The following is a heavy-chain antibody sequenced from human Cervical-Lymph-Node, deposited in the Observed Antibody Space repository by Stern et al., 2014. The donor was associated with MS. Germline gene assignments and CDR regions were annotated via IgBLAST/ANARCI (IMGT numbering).Heavy chain of an antibody. CDR3: ASLVVPAAISY. CDR1: GFTFSSYD. J-gene: IGHJ4*02. Sequence: EVQLVESGGGLVQPGGSLRLSCAASGFTFSSYDMHWVRQATGKGLEWVSGIGTAGDSYYPGSVKGRFTISRENSKNSLYLQMNSLRAGYTAVYYCASLVVPAAISYWGQGTLVTVSS. CDR2: IGTAGDS. D-gene: IGHD2-2*02. V-gene: IGHV3-13*01.